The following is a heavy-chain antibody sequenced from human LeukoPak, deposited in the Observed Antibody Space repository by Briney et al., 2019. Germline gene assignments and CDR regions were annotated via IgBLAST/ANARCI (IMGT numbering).Heavy chain of an antibody. CDR3: ARLPATAATPDS. D-gene: IGHD2-2*01. Sequence: GASVKVSCKTSGYPLIEYYIHWLRQAPGQGLEWVGWMIPRSGDTNYAPKFQGRVTLTRDTSISTAYMELNRLTPDDTAVYYCARLPATAATPDSWGQRTLVTVSS. CDR2: MIPRSGDT. J-gene: IGHJ4*02. CDR1: GYPLIEYY. V-gene: IGHV1-2*02.